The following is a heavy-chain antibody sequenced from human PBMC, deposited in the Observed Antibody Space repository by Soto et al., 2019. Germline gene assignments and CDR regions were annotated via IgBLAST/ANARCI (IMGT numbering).Heavy chain of an antibody. Sequence: GGSLRLSCAASGFTFSSYGMHWVRQAPGKGLEWVAVISYDGSNKYYADSVKGRFTISRDNSKNTLYLQMNSLRAEDTAVYYCAKTILDIGLVPAQLNYGMDVWGQGTTGTVAS. D-gene: IGHD2-2*03. V-gene: IGHV3-30*18. CDR3: AKTILDIGLVPAQLNYGMDV. CDR1: GFTFSSYG. CDR2: ISYDGSNK. J-gene: IGHJ6*02.